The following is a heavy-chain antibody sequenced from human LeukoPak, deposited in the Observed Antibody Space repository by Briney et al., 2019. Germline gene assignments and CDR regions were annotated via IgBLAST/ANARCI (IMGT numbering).Heavy chain of an antibody. CDR2: IYGGGTT. J-gene: IGHJ4*02. CDR3: ARAPGWGNFDY. Sequence: GGSLRLSCAASGFDFTYAWMSWVRQAPGKGLEWVSIIYGGGTTYYADSVKGRFTISRDSSKNTLYLQMNSLRAEDTAVYYCARAPGWGNFDYWGQGTLVTVSS. CDR1: GFDFTYAW. V-gene: IGHV3-53*01. D-gene: IGHD6-19*01.